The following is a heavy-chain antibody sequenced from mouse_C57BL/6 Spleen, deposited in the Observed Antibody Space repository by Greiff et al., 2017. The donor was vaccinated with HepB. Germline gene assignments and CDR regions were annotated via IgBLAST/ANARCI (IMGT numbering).Heavy chain of an antibody. J-gene: IGHJ3*01. CDR1: GFTFSSYG. D-gene: IGHD2-2*01. Sequence: EVKLQESGGDLVKPGGSLKLSCAASGFTFSSYGMSWVRQTPDKRLEWVATISSGGSYTYYPDSVKGRFTISRDNAKNTLYLQMSSLKSEDTAMYYCARQEMVTTGFAYWGQGTLVTVSA. CDR2: ISSGGSYT. CDR3: ARQEMVTTGFAY. V-gene: IGHV5-6*01.